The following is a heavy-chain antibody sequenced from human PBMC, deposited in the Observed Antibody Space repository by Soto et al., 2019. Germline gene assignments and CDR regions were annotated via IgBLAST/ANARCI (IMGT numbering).Heavy chain of an antibody. D-gene: IGHD3-22*01. CDR1: GFTFSSYA. CDR3: AKLEGYYYGAPYYFDY. Sequence: GGSLTLSCAASGFTFSSYAMHWVRQAPGKGLEWVAVISYDGSNKYYADSVKGRFTISRDNSRDTLYLQMSSLRPEDTAVYYCAKLEGYYYGAPYYFDYWGQGTLVTVSS. V-gene: IGHV3-30-3*02. CDR2: ISYDGSNK. J-gene: IGHJ4*02.